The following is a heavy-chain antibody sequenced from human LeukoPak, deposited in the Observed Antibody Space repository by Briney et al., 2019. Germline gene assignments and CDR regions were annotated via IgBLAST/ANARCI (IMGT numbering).Heavy chain of an antibody. J-gene: IGHJ5*02. CDR1: GGSFSGYY. Sequence: PSETLSLTCAVYGGSFSGYYWGWIRQPPGKGLEWIGTIFYSGSTYYSPSLKTRVTISVDPSKNQFSLTLSSVTAADTAVYYCARLDVVEVENCFDPWGQGTLVTVSS. V-gene: IGHV4-34*12. CDR3: ARLDVVEVENCFDP. CDR2: IFYSGST. D-gene: IGHD2-2*01.